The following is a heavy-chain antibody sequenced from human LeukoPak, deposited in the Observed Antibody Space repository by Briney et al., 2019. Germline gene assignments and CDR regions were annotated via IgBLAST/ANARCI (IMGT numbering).Heavy chain of an antibody. CDR2: ITGSGSII. J-gene: IGHJ6*03. V-gene: IGHV3-48*03. CDR1: GFTFSSYE. Sequence: GGSLRLSCAASGFTFSSYEMNWVRQAPGKGLEWVSYITGSGSIIYYADSVKGRFAISRDNSKNTLYLQMNSLRAEDTAVYYCARSNYYYYYMDVWGKGTTVTISS. CDR3: ARSNYYYYYMDV.